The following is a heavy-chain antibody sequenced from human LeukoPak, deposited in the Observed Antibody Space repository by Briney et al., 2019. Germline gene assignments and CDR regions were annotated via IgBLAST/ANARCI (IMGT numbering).Heavy chain of an antibody. V-gene: IGHV3-21*01. CDR2: ITSPVGRI. CDR3: ARRYCSSTSCLIDY. J-gene: IGHJ4*02. CDR1: GFTFSTYS. D-gene: IGHD2-2*01. Sequence: PGGSLRLSCAASGFTFSTYSMNWVRQAPGKGLEWVSSITSPVGRIYYADSVKGRFTISRDNAKNSLYLQMNSLRAEDTAVYYCARRYCSSTSCLIDYWGQGTLVTVSS.